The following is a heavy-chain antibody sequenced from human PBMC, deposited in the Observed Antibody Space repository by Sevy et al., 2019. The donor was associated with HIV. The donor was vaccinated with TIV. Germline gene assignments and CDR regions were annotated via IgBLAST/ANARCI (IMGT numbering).Heavy chain of an antibody. Sequence: SETLSLTCTVSGGSFNDFYWSWIRQSPGRGLEWIGYIDYNGTTNSNPSLRRRVTISAQTSKSQISVRSNSVTAADTAVYYCARGKVLFDHWGQGIVVTVSS. CDR1: GGSFNDFY. CDR3: ARGKVLFDH. CDR2: IDYNGTT. V-gene: IGHV4-59*01. D-gene: IGHD3-10*01. J-gene: IGHJ4*02.